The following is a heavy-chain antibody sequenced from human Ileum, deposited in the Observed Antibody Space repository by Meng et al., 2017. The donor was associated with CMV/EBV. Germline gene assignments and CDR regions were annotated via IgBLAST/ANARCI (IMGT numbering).Heavy chain of an antibody. J-gene: IGHJ5*02. CDR1: GYSIGSGYY. Sequence: SETLSLTCTVSGYSIGSGYYWGWIRQAPGKGLEWIGSIYHSGSTYYNPSLKSRVTMSADTSKNQFSLKLSSVTAADTAMYYCARDAYSSGYYDLNWFDPWGQGTLVTVSS. CDR2: IYHSGST. D-gene: IGHD3-22*01. CDR3: ARDAYSSGYYDLNWFDP. V-gene: IGHV4-38-2*02.